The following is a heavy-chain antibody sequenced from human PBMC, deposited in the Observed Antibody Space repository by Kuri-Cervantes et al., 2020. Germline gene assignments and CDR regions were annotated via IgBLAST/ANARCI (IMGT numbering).Heavy chain of an antibody. J-gene: IGHJ4*02. D-gene: IGHD6-13*01. CDR1: GFTVSSNY. Sequence: GGSLRLSCAASGFTVSSNYMSWVRQAPGKGLEWVSVIYSGGSTYYADSVKGRFTISRDNSKNTLYLQMNSLRAEDTAVYYCARDDSSWDAIDYWGQGTLVTVSS. CDR3: ARDDSSWDAIDY. CDR2: IYSGGST. V-gene: IGHV3-53*01.